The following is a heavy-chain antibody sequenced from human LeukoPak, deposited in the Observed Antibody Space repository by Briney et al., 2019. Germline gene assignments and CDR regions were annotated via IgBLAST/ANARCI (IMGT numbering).Heavy chain of an antibody. V-gene: IGHV3-11*04. CDR1: GFTFSDYY. CDR3: VVILVPGGVWHFDL. CDR2: IYSGGGTTK. J-gene: IGHJ2*01. Sequence: KPGGSLRLSCAASGFTFSDYYMSWIRQAPGKGLEWVAIIYSGGGTTKYYAESLKDRFTITRDDSRDTLYLQMNSLRAEDTAVYYCVVILVPGGVWHFDLWGRGTLVTVSS. D-gene: IGHD2-2*01.